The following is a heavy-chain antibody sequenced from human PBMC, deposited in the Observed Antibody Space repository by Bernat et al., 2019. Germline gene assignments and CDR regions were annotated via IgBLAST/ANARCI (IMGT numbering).Heavy chain of an antibody. CDR1: GFTFSSYA. Sequence: EVQLLESGGGLVQPGGSLRLSCAASGFTFSSYAMSWVRQAPGKGLEWVSAISGSGGSTYYADSVKGRFTISRDNSKNTLYLQMNSLRAEDTAVYYCAKDLLPAAIPDYSFDYWGQGTLVTVSS. CDR2: ISGSGGST. V-gene: IGHV3-23*01. D-gene: IGHD2-2*01. CDR3: AKDLLPAAIPDYSFDY. J-gene: IGHJ4*02.